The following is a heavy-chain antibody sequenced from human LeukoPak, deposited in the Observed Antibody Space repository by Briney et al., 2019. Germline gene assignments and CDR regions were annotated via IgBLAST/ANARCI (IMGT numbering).Heavy chain of an antibody. CDR3: AREYLRGSSGCYRVHRWFDP. D-gene: IGHD6-19*01. J-gene: IGHJ5*02. V-gene: IGHV4-34*01. CDR1: GGSFSGYY. CDR2: INHSGST. Sequence: SETLFLTCAVYGGSFSGYYWSWTHQPPGKGVEWVGEINHSGSTSYNPSFKSQVTISVDTSKNQFSLKLSSVTAADTAVYYCAREYLRGSSGCYRVHRWFDPWGQGTLVTVSS.